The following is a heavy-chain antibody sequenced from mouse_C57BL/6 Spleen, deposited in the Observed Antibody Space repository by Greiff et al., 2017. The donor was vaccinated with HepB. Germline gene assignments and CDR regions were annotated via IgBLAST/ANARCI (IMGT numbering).Heavy chain of an antibody. D-gene: IGHD2-1*01. V-gene: IGHV14-4*01. CDR3: TTGIYYGNFDY. CDR2: IDPENGDT. CDR1: GFNIKDDY. Sequence: VQLKQSGAELVRPGASVKLSCTASGFNIKDDYMHWVKQRPEQGLEWIGWIDPENGDTEYASKFQGKATITADTSSNTAYLQLSSLTSEDTAVYYCTTGIYYGNFDYWGQGTTLTVSS. J-gene: IGHJ2*01.